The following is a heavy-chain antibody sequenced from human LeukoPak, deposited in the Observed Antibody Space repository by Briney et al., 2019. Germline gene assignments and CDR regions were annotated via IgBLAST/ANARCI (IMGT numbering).Heavy chain of an antibody. Sequence: PSETLSLTCTVSGVSISNYYWSWIRQSPGKGLEWIGYIYYSGSTNYNPSFKSRVTISEDTSKNQISLKLRSVTAADTAVYYCARSRGYKYDSSGYLHFDFWGQGTLVTVSS. J-gene: IGHJ4*02. CDR3: ARSRGYKYDSSGYLHFDF. V-gene: IGHV4-59*01. CDR2: IYYSGST. CDR1: GVSISNYY. D-gene: IGHD3-22*01.